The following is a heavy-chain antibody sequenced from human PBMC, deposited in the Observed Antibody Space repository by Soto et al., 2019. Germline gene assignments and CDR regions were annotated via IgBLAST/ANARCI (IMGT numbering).Heavy chain of an antibody. CDR3: AKGPLGSGYDRSGYYKIY. J-gene: IGHJ4*02. CDR1: GFTFSSYA. V-gene: IGHV3-23*01. D-gene: IGHD3-22*01. CDR2: ISGSGGST. Sequence: GGSLRLSCAASGFTFSSYAMSWVRQAPGKGLEWVSAISGSGGSTYYADSVKGRFTISRDNSKNTLYLQMNSLRAEDTAVYYCAKGPLGSGYDRSGYYKIYWGQGTLVTVSS.